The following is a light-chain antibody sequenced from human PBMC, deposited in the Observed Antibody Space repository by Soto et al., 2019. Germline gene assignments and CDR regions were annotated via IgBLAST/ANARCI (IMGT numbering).Light chain of an antibody. CDR2: KNN. Sequence: QSVLTQPPSASGTPGQRVTISCSGSRSNIGSSNVYWYQQVPGTAPKLLIYKNNQRPSGVPDRCSASRSGPSASLAISGLRSEDEDDYYCAAWDDSLSGAVFGGGTQLTVL. CDR1: RSNIGSSN. V-gene: IGLV1-47*01. CDR3: AAWDDSLSGAV. J-gene: IGLJ7*01.